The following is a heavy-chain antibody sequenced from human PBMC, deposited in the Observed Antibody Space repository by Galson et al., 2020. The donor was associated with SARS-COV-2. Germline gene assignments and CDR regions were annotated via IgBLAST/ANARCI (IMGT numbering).Heavy chain of an antibody. D-gene: IGHD3-10*01. J-gene: IGHJ6*04. CDR3: AIRVGGLGCMDV. CDR1: GFTFSTAW. V-gene: IGHV3-15*01. Sequence: GESLRLSCAVSGFTFSTAWMIWVRQAPGQGLEWVGRIKTRSDGETTDYGAPVKGRFIISSNDSKDTVYLHMNSLSTEDTAVYYCAIRVGGLGCMDVGGKGTTVSVSS. CDR2: IKTRSDGETT.